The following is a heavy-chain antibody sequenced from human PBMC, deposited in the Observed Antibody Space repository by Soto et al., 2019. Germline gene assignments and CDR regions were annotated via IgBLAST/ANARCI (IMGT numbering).Heavy chain of an antibody. Sequence: GESLKISCKGSGYSFTSYWIGWVRQMPGKGLEWMGIIYPGDSDTRYSPSFQGQVTISADKSISTAYLQWSSLKASDTAMYYCARLPGYPDSSGYIPAFAFDIWGQGTMVTVSS. CDR1: GYSFTSYW. J-gene: IGHJ3*02. V-gene: IGHV5-51*01. D-gene: IGHD3-22*01. CDR3: ARLPGYPDSSGYIPAFAFDI. CDR2: IYPGDSDT.